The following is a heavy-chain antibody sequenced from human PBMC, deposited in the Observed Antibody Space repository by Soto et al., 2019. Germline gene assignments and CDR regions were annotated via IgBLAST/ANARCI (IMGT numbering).Heavy chain of an antibody. CDR3: ARSVPVTTLGY. J-gene: IGHJ4*02. CDR1: GVTFINNY. D-gene: IGHD4-17*01. V-gene: IGHV3-66*01. CDR2: IYSTGNT. Sequence: GSLRLSCAASGVTFINNYITWVRQAPGKGLELVSSIYSTGNTFYADSVKGRFTISRDNSKNTLYLQMNSLRVEDTAVYYCARSVPVTTLGYWGQGTLVTVSS.